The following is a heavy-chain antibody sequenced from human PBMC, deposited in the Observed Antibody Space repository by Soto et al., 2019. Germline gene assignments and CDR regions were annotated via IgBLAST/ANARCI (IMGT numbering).Heavy chain of an antibody. CDR1: CGSFSAYY. V-gene: IGHV4-34*01. CDR2: IDHSGST. D-gene: IGHD2-15*01. CDR3: VRGLRYSGLDV. J-gene: IGHJ6*02. Sequence: SDTLSITRAVNCGSFSAYYWTWIRQPPGMGLEWIGEIDHSGSTNYNPSLESRVTISIDTAKNRFSLNVTSVTAADTAVYYCVRGLRYSGLDVWGQGTTVTVSS.